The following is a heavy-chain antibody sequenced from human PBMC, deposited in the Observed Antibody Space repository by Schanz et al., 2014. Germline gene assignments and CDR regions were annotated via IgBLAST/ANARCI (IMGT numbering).Heavy chain of an antibody. Sequence: EVQVVESGGGLVQPGGSLRLSCTASGFNSDDYAMHWVRQAPGKGLEWVSLISDSGDTAYYADSVKGRFTISRDNFKGALYLQMSSLRAEDTAVYYCAKGRFGELSAFDIWGQGTMVTVSS. J-gene: IGHJ3*02. D-gene: IGHD3-10*01. V-gene: IGHV3-23*04. CDR1: GFNSDDYA. CDR2: ISDSGDTA. CDR3: AKGRFGELSAFDI.